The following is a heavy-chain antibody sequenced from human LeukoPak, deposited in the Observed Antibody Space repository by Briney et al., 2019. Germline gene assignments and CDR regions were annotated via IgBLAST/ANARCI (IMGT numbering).Heavy chain of an antibody. CDR1: GFIFSSSE. Sequence: PGGSLRLSCVASGFIFSSSEMNWVRQAPGKGLEWICYINQSDDTITYADSVKGRFTISRDNAKNSLFLQMSSLRADDTATYYCARDLGYSSTWSFGGQGSLVIVSS. V-gene: IGHV3-48*03. D-gene: IGHD6-13*01. CDR2: INQSDDTI. CDR3: ARDLGYSSTWSF. J-gene: IGHJ4*02.